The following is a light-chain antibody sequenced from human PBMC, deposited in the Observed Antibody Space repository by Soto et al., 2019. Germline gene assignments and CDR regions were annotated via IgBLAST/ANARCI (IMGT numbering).Light chain of an antibody. CDR3: QQRGNWPRTWA. CDR1: QSVNTS. V-gene: IGKV3-11*01. Sequence: EIVLTQSPVTLSLSPGEGDALSCTASQSVNTSLGWYQQKPGQAPRLLIYDATLRATGIPARFTGSGSGTDFTLTITSLEPEDFAVYYCQQRGNWPRTWAFGQGTKVEVK. CDR2: DAT. J-gene: IGKJ1*01.